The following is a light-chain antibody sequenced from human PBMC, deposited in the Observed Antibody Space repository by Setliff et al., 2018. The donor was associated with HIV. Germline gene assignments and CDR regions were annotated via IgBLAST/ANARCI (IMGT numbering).Light chain of an antibody. Sequence: QSALAQPASVSGSPGQSITISCTGTSNDVGRYDLVSWYQQHPARAPKLIIYQATRRPSGASNRFSGSKSGNVASLTISGLQAEDEADYYCCSNTGSNTFVFGTGTRSPS. CDR2: QAT. CDR1: SNDVGRYDL. J-gene: IGLJ1*01. V-gene: IGLV2-23*01. CDR3: CSNTGSNTFV.